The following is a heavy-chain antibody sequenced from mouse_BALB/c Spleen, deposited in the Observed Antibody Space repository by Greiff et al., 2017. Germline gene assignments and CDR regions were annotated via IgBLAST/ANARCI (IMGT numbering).Heavy chain of an antibody. Sequence: EVQRVESGGGLVQPGGSRKLSCAASGFTFSSFGMHWVRQAPEKGLEWVAYISSGSSTIYYADTVKGRFTISRDNPKNTLFLQMTSLRSEDTAMYYCARSGDYYGSSYPLFAYWGQGTLVTVSA. J-gene: IGHJ3*01. V-gene: IGHV5-17*02. CDR2: ISSGSSTI. CDR3: ARSGDYYGSSYPLFAY. CDR1: GFTFSSFG. D-gene: IGHD1-1*01.